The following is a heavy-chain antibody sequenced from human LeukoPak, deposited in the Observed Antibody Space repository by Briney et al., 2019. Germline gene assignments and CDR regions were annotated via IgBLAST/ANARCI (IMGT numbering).Heavy chain of an antibody. Sequence: SETLSLTCTVSGGSISSSSYYWGWIRQPPGKGLEWIGSIYYSGSTYYNPSLKSRVTISVDTSKNQFSLKLSSVTAADTAVYYCARRIPRGGLDAFDIWGQGTMVTVSS. CDR3: ARRIPRGGLDAFDI. V-gene: IGHV4-39*01. J-gene: IGHJ3*02. CDR2: IYYSGST. D-gene: IGHD2-15*01. CDR1: GGSISSSSYY.